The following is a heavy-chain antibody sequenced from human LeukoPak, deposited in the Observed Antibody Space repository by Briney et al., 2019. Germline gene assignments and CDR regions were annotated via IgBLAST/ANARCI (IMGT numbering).Heavy chain of an antibody. J-gene: IGHJ4*02. CDR3: ARVRGYSYGYVDY. D-gene: IGHD5-18*01. CDR2: IWYDGSNK. CDR1: GFTFSSYG. V-gene: IGHV3-33*01. Sequence: GGSLRLSCAASGFTFSSYGMHWVRQAPGKGLEWVAVIWYDGSNKYYADSVKARFTISRDNSKNTLYLQMNSLRAEDTAVYYCARVRGYSYGYVDYWGQGTLVTVSS.